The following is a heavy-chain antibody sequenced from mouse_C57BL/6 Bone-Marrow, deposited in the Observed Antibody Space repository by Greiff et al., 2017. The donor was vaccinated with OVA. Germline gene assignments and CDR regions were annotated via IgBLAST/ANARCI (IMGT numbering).Heavy chain of an antibody. J-gene: IGHJ3*01. CDR2: IDPENGDT. CDR1: GFNIKDDY. CDR3: TDSKGCLFAY. V-gene: IGHV14-4*01. D-gene: IGHD2-5*01. Sequence: SGAELVRPGASVKLSCTASGFNIKDDYMHWVKQRPEQGLEWIGWIDPENGDTEYASKFQGKATITADTSSNTAYLQLSSLTSEDTAVYYCTDSKGCLFAYWGQGTLVTVSA.